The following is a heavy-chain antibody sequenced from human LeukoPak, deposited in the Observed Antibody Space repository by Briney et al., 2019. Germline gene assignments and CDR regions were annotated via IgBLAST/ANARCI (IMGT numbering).Heavy chain of an antibody. CDR1: GGTFSSYA. J-gene: IGHJ6*03. D-gene: IGHD5-12*01. CDR3: ARDNYDMWLRRSYYYYYMDV. Sequence: ASVKVSCKASGGTFSSYAISWVRQAPGQGLEWMGGIIPIFGTANYAQKFQGRVTITTDESTSTAYMELSSLGSEDTAVYYCARDNYDMWLRRSYYYYYMDVWGKGTTVTVSS. CDR2: IIPIFGTA. V-gene: IGHV1-69*05.